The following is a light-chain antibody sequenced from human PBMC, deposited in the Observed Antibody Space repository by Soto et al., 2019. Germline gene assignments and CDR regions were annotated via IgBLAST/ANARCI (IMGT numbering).Light chain of an antibody. V-gene: IGKV3-20*01. CDR2: GAS. CDR3: QQYGSSIT. J-gene: IGKJ5*01. Sequence: TQTPATLSVSPGERATLSCRASQSVSSSYLAWYQQKPGQAPRLLIYGASSRATGIPDRFSGRGSGTDFALTIRRLEPEDIAVYYCQQYGSSITFGQGTRLEIK. CDR1: QSVSSSY.